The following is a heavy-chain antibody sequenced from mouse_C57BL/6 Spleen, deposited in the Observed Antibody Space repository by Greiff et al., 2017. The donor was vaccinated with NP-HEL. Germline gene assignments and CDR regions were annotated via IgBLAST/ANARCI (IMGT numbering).Heavy chain of an antibody. CDR3: ARGSITTVGYFDY. CDR1: GYSITSGYY. CDR2: ISYDGSN. V-gene: IGHV3-6*01. Sequence: LMESGPGLVKPSQSLSLTCSVTGYSITSGYYWHWVRQFPGNTLEWMGYISYDGSNNYNPSLKNRISITRDTSKNQFFLKLNSVTTEDTATEYCARGSITTVGYFDYWGQGTTLTVSS. J-gene: IGHJ2*01. D-gene: IGHD1-1*01.